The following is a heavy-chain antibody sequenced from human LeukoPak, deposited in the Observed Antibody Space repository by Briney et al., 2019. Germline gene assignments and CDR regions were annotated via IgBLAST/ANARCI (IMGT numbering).Heavy chain of an antibody. CDR2: IYYSGKT. Sequence: SEALSLTCTVSGGSISTSDYYWGWIRQPPGKGLEWIGSIYYSGKTYYNPSLKSRVTISVDTSQNQFSLRLSSVTAADTAVYSCARHFHVSYFDYWGQGTLVTVSS. V-gene: IGHV4-39*01. J-gene: IGHJ4*02. CDR1: GGSISTSDYY. CDR3: ARHFHVSYFDY.